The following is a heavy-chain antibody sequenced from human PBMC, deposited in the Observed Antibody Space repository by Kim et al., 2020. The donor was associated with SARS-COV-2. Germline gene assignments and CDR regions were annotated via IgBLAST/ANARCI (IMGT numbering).Heavy chain of an antibody. CDR2: ISSSSSYI. CDR1: GFTFSSYS. CDR3: AREIPASPPSYGMDV. V-gene: IGHV3-21*01. Sequence: GGSLRLSCAASGFTFSSYSMNWVRQAPGKGLEWVSSISSSSSYIYYADSVKGRFTISRDNAKNSLYLQMNSLRAEDTAVYYCAREIPASPPSYGMDVWGQGTTVTVSS. J-gene: IGHJ6*02. D-gene: IGHD2-21*01.